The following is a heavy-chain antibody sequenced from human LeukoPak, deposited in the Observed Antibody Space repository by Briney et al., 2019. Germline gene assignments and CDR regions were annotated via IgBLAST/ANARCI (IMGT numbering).Heavy chain of an antibody. J-gene: IGHJ6*02. CDR2: ISWNSGSI. D-gene: IGHD6-6*01. Sequence: GRSLRLSCAASGFTFDDYAMHWVRQAPGKGLEWVSGISWNSGSIGYADSVKGRFTISRDNAKNSLYLQMNSLRAEDTALYYCAKDIGYSSSAYYYYGMDVWGQGTTVTVSS. CDR3: AKDIGYSSSAYYYYGMDV. CDR1: GFTFDDYA. V-gene: IGHV3-9*01.